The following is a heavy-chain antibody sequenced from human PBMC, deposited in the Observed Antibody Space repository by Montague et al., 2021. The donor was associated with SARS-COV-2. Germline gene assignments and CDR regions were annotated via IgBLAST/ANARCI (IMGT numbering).Heavy chain of an antibody. V-gene: IGHV3-33*01. D-gene: IGHD3-3*02. J-gene: IGHJ6*02. CDR1: GFVFSSHG. CDR2: IWYDASRE. CDR3: ARANSIWDTDDYYYGMDV. Sequence: SLRLSCAASGFVFSSHGMHWVRQAPGKGLEWVAHIWYDASREYSLYSXXGLFPISRDNSKNTLYLEMKNLRAEDTAVYYCARANSIWDTDDYYYGMDVWGRGTTVTVSS.